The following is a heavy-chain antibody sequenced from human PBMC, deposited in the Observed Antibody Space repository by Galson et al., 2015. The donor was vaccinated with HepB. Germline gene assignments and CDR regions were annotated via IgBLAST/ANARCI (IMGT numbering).Heavy chain of an antibody. D-gene: IGHD1-1*01. J-gene: IGHJ3*02. V-gene: IGHV1-3*01. CDR3: ARGGFSSLYKKAWAFDI. CDR2: INAGSGKT. Sequence: SGYTFTSHPMHWARQAPGQRLEWMGWINAGSGKTKYSEKFQGRVTISRDTSASTAYMELSNLKSEDTAVYYCARGGFSSLYKKAWAFDIWGQGTMVTVSS. CDR1: GYTFTSHP.